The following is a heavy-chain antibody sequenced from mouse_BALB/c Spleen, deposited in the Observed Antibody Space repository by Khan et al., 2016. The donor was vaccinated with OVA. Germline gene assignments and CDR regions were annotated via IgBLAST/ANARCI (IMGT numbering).Heavy chain of an antibody. J-gene: IGHJ2*01. CDR1: GYTFINYW. CDR2: INPSTGYT. V-gene: IGHV1-7*01. D-gene: IGHD1-1*01. CDR3: ARRGLRWDFDY. Sequence: QVQLQQSGAELAKPGASVKMSCKASGYTFINYWILWVKQRPGQGLEWIGYINPSTGYTEYNQNFKDKATLTADKSSSTAYMQLSSRTSEDSAVYYCARRGLRWDFDYWGQGTTLTGSS.